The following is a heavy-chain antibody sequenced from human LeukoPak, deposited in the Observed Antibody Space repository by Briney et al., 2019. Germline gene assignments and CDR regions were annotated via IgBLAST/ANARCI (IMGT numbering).Heavy chain of an antibody. CDR3: ARHIRRSYDY. V-gene: IGHV4-34*01. Sequence: PSETLSLTCAVCGGSFSGYYWSWIRQPPGKGLEWIGEINHSGSTNYDPSLKSRVTISVDTSKNQFSLKLSSVTAADTAVYYCARHIRRSYDYWGQGTLVTVSS. J-gene: IGHJ4*02. D-gene: IGHD1-26*01. CDR2: INHSGST. CDR1: GGSFSGYY.